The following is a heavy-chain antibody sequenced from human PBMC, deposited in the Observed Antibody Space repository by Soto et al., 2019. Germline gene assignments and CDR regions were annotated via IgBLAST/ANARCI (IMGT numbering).Heavy chain of an antibody. CDR2: ISYDGTNK. V-gene: IGHV3-30-3*01. CDR1: GFTFSSYA. CDR3: ARDTSAVTGTTGDFDY. D-gene: IGHD1-20*01. J-gene: IGHJ4*02. Sequence: GGSLRLSCAASGFTFSSYAMHWVRQAPGKGLEWVAVISYDGTNKNYADSVKGRFTISRDNSKKTLYLQMSSLRGEDTAVYYCARDTSAVTGTTGDFDYWGQGTLATVSS.